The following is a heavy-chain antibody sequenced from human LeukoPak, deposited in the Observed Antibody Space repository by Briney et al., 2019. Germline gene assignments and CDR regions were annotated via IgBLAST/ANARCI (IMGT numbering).Heavy chain of an antibody. CDR1: GFAFSSAW. D-gene: IGHD1-1*01. J-gene: IGHJ4*02. Sequence: GGSLRLSFVASGFAFSSAWMNWVRQAPGKGLEWVGRIKANPDGGTADYSAPVTRRSTISRDDAKYTVYLHLDSLKTEDTAVYYCAADVPGWNPMGFDYWGQGVLVSVSS. CDR2: IKANPDGGTA. V-gene: IGHV3-15*01. CDR3: AADVPGWNPMGFDY.